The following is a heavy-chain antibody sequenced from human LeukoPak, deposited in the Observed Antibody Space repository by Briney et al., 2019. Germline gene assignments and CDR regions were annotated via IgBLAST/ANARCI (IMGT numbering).Heavy chain of an antibody. J-gene: IGHJ4*02. Sequence: SETLSLTCAVSGGSISSGGYSWSWIRQPPGKGLEWIGYIYHSGSTYYNPSLKSRVTISVDRSKNQFPLKLSSVTAADTAVYYCARVDNWNDGNYFDYWGQGTLVTVSS. V-gene: IGHV4-30-2*01. CDR3: ARVDNWNDGNYFDY. D-gene: IGHD1-20*01. CDR2: IYHSGST. CDR1: GGSISSGGYS.